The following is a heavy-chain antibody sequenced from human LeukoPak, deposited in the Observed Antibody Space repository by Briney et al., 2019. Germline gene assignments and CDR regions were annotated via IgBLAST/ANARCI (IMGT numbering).Heavy chain of an antibody. CDR3: ARGEAITMVRGVILGGNYYYYGMDV. D-gene: IGHD3-10*01. CDR1: GGTFSSYA. V-gene: IGHV1-69*13. CDR2: IIPIFGTA. Sequence: GASVTVSCTASGGTFSSYAISWVRQAPGQGLEWMGGIIPIFGTANYAQKFQGRVTITADESTSTAYMELSSLRSEDTAVYYCARGEAITMVRGVILGGNYYYYGMDVWGQGTTVTVSS. J-gene: IGHJ6*02.